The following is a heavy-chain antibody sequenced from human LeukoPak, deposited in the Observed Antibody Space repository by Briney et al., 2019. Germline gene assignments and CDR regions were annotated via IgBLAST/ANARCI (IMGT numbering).Heavy chain of an antibody. J-gene: IGHJ4*02. Sequence: ASVNVSCKASGYSFTDYYIHWVRLAPRQGLEWMGWINPKSGGTHNAQKFQGRVSMTRDTSINTVHLELRSLKTNDTAVYYCARTREGVWGSYSPWGQGTLVTVSS. V-gene: IGHV1-2*02. D-gene: IGHD3-16*01. CDR2: INPKSGGT. CDR3: ARTREGVWGSYSP. CDR1: GYSFTDYY.